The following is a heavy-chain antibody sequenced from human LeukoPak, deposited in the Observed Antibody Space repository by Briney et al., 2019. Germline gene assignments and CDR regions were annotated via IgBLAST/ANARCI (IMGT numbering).Heavy chain of an antibody. J-gene: IGHJ5*02. Sequence: ASVKVSCKASGYTFTSYYMHWVRQAPGQGLEWMGIINPSGGSTSYAQKFQGRVTMTRDTSMSTVYMELSSLRSEDTAVYYCASSRALWFGRKKYNWFDPWGQGTLVTVSS. CDR1: GYTFTSYY. D-gene: IGHD3-10*01. CDR2: INPSGGST. V-gene: IGHV1-46*01. CDR3: ASSRALWFGRKKYNWFDP.